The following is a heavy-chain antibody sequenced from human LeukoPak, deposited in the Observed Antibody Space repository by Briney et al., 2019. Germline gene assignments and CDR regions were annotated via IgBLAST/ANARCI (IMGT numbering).Heavy chain of an antibody. Sequence: SQTLSLTCTVSGGSISSGDYYWSWIRQPPGKGLEWIGYIYYSGSTYYNSSLKSRVTISVDTSKNQFSLKLSSVTAADTAVYYCARGDDYYGSVYGMDVWGKGTTVTVSS. CDR2: IYYSGST. V-gene: IGHV4-30-4*01. CDR3: ARGDDYYGSVYGMDV. J-gene: IGHJ6*04. D-gene: IGHD3-10*01. CDR1: GGSISSGDYY.